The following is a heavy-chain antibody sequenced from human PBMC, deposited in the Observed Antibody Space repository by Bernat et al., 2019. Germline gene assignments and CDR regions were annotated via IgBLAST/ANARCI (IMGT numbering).Heavy chain of an antibody. J-gene: IGHJ4*02. Sequence: EVQMLESGGGLVQPGGSLSLSCAASGFTFTNCAMNWVRQAPGKGLEWVAGISGSGGSTYYADSVKGRFTISRDNAKNTLYLQMSSLRAEDTAVYYCVKTGYPARDYWGQGTLVTVSS. CDR2: ISGSGGST. CDR1: GFTFTNCA. CDR3: VKTGYPARDY. D-gene: IGHD6-13*01. V-gene: IGHV3-23*01.